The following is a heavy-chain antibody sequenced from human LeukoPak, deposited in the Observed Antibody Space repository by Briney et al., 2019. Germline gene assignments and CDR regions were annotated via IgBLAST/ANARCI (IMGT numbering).Heavy chain of an antibody. CDR1: GFTFGDYA. CDR3: TMTTVTGYYYYGMDV. CDR2: IRDKAYGGTT. D-gene: IGHD4-11*01. V-gene: IGHV3-49*04. Sequence: GSLRLSCTASGFTFGDYAMSWVRQAPGKGLEWVGFIRDKAYGGTTEYAASVKGRFTISRDDSKSIAYLQMNSLKTEDTAVYYCTMTTVTGYYYYGMDVWDQGTTVTVSS. J-gene: IGHJ6*02.